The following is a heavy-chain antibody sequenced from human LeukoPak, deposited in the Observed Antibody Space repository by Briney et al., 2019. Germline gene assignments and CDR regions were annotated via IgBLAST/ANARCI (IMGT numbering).Heavy chain of an antibody. CDR3: ARSGLLWSPGGI. CDR2: IIPIFGTA. V-gene: IGHV1-69*13. Sequence: SVKVSCKASGGTFSSYAISWVRQAPGQGLEWMGGIIPIFGTANYAQKFQGRVTITADESTSTAYMELSSLRSDDTAVYYCARSGLLWSPGGIWGQGTMVTVSS. D-gene: IGHD3-10*01. J-gene: IGHJ3*02. CDR1: GGTFSSYA.